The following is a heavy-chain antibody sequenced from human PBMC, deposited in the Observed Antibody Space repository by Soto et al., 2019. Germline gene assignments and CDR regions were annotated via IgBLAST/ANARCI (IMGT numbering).Heavy chain of an antibody. CDR1: GGSITSSY. D-gene: IGHD4-17*01. CDR2: IYDTGISGYTPST. CDR3: ARENRGTVTTYDY. Sequence: PSETLSLTCTVSGGSITSSYWSWIRRPPGKGLEWIAYIYDTGISGYTPSTSYNPSLKSPVTISLDTSKKQFSLRLSSVTAADTAMYYCARENRGTVTTYDYWGQGTLVTVYS. J-gene: IGHJ4*02. V-gene: IGHV4-59*01.